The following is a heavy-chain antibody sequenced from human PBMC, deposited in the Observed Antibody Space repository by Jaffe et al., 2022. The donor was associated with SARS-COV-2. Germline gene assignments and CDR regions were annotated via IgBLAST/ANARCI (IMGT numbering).Heavy chain of an antibody. Sequence: EVQLVESGGGLVQPGGSLRLSCAASGFIFSSYDMHWVRQATGKGLEWVSTVTTAGDTYYSDSVEGRFTISRHNAENSLYLLMNTLGAGDSALYYCARGFRIASAGRAGNYYYAMDVWGQGTTVTVSS. CDR3: ARGFRIASAGRAGNYYYAMDV. J-gene: IGHJ6*02. CDR1: GFIFSSYD. CDR2: VTTAGDT. V-gene: IGHV3-13*01. D-gene: IGHD6-13*01.